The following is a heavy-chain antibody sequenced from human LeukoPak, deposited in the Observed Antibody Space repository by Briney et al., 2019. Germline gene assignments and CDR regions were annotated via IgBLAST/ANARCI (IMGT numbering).Heavy chain of an antibody. D-gene: IGHD6-19*01. CDR3: ARQVVAVAGTGYFDY. J-gene: IGHJ4*02. CDR1: GGSIRSSSYY. V-gene: IGHV4-39*01. CDR2: IYYSGST. Sequence: SETLSLTCAVPGGSIRSSSYYWGWIRQPPGKGLEWIGSIYYSGSTYYNASLKSRGTISVDTSRNQFSLKLNSVTAADTAVYFCARQVVAVAGTGYFDYWGQGTLVTVSS.